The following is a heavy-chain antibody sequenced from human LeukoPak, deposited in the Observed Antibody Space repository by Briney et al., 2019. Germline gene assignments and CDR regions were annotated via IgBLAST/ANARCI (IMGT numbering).Heavy chain of an antibody. V-gene: IGHV4-39*01. D-gene: IGHD3-9*01. Sequence: PSETLSLTCTVSGGSISSSSYYWGWIRQPPGKGLEWIGSIYYSGSTYYNPSLKSRVTISVDTSKNQFSLKLSSVTAADTAVYYCARPRVLRYFDWLPDDAFDIWGQGTMVTVSS. CDR3: ARPRVLRYFDWLPDDAFDI. CDR1: GGSISSSSYY. CDR2: IYYSGST. J-gene: IGHJ3*02.